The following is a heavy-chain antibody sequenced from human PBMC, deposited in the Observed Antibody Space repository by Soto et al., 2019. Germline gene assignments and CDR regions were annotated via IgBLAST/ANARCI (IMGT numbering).Heavy chain of an antibody. CDR1: GFTFSSYA. J-gene: IGHJ6*02. CDR2: ISGSGGST. CDR3: AKGLWPGVYYGMDV. Sequence: GGSLRLSCAASGFTFSSYAMSWVRQAPGKGLEWVSAISGSGGSTYYADSVKGRFTISGDNSKNTLYLQMNSLRAEDTAVYYCAKGLWPGVYYGMDVWGQGTTVTVSS. D-gene: IGHD2-21*01. V-gene: IGHV3-23*01.